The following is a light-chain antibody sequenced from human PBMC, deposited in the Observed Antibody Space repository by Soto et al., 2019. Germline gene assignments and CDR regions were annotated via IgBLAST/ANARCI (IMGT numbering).Light chain of an antibody. CDR2: RAS. J-gene: IGKJ2*01. Sequence: EIVMTQSPATPSVSPGESATLSCRASQNINSNLAWYQQKPGQAPRLLIYRASTMATGIPARFSGSGSGTEFTLTISSLQSEDFAVYYCQQYHDWPPYTFGQGPRWIS. V-gene: IGKV3-15*01. CDR1: QNINSN. CDR3: QQYHDWPPYT.